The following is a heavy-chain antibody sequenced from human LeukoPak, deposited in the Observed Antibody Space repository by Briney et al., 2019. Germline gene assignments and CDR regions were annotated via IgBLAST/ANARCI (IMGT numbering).Heavy chain of an antibody. CDR3: AKSGGGNWGFES. V-gene: IGHV3-23*01. CDR2: ISGSGDST. D-gene: IGHD7-27*01. J-gene: IGHJ4*02. Sequence: GGSLRLSCAASGFTFSTYAMSWVRQAPGKGLEWFSTISGSGDSTFYAGSVKGRFPISRDNYKNTVYLQMNSLGAEDTAVYFCAKSGGGNWGFESWGQGALVTVSS. CDR1: GFTFSTYA.